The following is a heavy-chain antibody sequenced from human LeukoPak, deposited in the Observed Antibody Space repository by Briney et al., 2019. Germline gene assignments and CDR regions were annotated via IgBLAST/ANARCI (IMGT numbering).Heavy chain of an antibody. Sequence: SETLSLTCAVYGGSFSGYYWSWIRQPPGKGLEWIGEINHSGSTNYNPSLKSRVTISVDTSKNQFSLKLSSVTAADTAVYYCARGRLWLVDYWGQGTLVTVS. CDR1: GGSFSGYY. CDR3: ARGRLWLVDY. D-gene: IGHD6-19*01. CDR2: INHSGST. J-gene: IGHJ4*02. V-gene: IGHV4-34*01.